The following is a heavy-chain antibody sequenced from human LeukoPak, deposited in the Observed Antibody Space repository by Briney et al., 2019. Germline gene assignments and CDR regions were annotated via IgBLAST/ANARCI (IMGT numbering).Heavy chain of an antibody. Sequence: SETLSLTCSVSGGSISSLYWSWIRQPPGKGLEWIGYIYYTGSTNYNPSLKSRVTMFVDMYKNQFSLRLSSVTAADTAVYYCARHRAYSSSSPFDYWGQGTLVTVSS. J-gene: IGHJ4*02. D-gene: IGHD6-6*01. V-gene: IGHV4-59*08. CDR2: IYYTGST. CDR1: GGSISSLY. CDR3: ARHRAYSSSSPFDY.